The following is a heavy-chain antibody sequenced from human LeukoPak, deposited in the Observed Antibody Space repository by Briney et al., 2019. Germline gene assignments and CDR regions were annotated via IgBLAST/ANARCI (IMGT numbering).Heavy chain of an antibody. CDR1: GGSISSYY. V-gene: IGHV4-4*07. J-gene: IGHJ6*03. CDR2: IYTSGST. CDR3: ARLVVGATYYYYYYMDV. D-gene: IGHD1-26*01. Sequence: SETLSLTCTVSGGSISSYYWSWIRQPAGKGLEWIGRIYTSGSTNYNPSLKSRVTMSVDTSKNQFSLKLGSVTAADTAVYYCARLVVGATYYYYYYMDVWGKGTTVTVSS.